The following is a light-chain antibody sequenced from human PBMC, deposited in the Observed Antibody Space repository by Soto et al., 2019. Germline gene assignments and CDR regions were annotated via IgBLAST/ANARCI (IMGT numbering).Light chain of an antibody. CDR2: SSS. J-gene: IGKJ1*01. V-gene: IGKV3D-20*02. CDR3: QQSSNWPPWT. Sequence: ELVLTQSPGTLSLSPGESAILSCRASQSLSSSFLAWYQQKPGQAPRLLIYSSSNRATGIPDRFSGGGSGTDFTLTISRLEPADFAVYYCQQSSNWPPWTFGQGTKVDIK. CDR1: QSLSSSF.